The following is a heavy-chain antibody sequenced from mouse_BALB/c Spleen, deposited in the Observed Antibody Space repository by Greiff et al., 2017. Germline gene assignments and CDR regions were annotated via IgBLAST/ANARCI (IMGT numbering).Heavy chain of an antibody. D-gene: IGHD2-1*01. CDR3: AKGNGNYFFDY. J-gene: IGHJ2*01. V-gene: IGHV5-4*02. CDR1: GFTFSDYY. CDR2: ISDGGSYT. Sequence: EVMLVESGGGLVKPGGSLKLSCAASGFTFSDYYMYWVRQTPEKRLEWVATISDGGSYTYYPDSVKGRFTISRDNAKNNLYLQMSSLKSEDTAMYYCAKGNGNYFFDYWGQGTTLTVSS.